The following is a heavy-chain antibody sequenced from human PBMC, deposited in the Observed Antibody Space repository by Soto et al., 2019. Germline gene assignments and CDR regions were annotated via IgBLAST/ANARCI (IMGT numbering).Heavy chain of an antibody. CDR1: GFTFSRYW. Sequence: EVQLVESGGDLVQPGGFLRLSCATSGFTFSRYWMHWVRQVPGKGLVWVSRINSDGSSISYSDSVKGRFTISRDNAKNRLYLQMHSLRVEDSAVYYCARLPVDTVTSLEYWGQGTLVTVSS. D-gene: IGHD5-18*01. J-gene: IGHJ4*02. CDR2: INSDGSSI. CDR3: ARLPVDTVTSLEY. V-gene: IGHV3-74*01.